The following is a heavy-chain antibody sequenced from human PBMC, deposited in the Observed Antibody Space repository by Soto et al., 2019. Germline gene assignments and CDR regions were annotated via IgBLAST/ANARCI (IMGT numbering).Heavy chain of an antibody. D-gene: IGHD3-22*01. CDR3: ATSEGTYYYDSSGYYAY. CDR2: IYYSGST. V-gene: IGHV4-31*03. CDR1: GGSISSGGYY. J-gene: IGHJ4*02. Sequence: SETLSLTCTVSGGSISSGGYYWSWVRQHPGKGLEWIGYIYYSGSTYYNPSLKSRVTISVDTSKNQFSLKLSSVTAADTAVYYCATSEGTYYYDSSGYYAYWGQGTLVTVSS.